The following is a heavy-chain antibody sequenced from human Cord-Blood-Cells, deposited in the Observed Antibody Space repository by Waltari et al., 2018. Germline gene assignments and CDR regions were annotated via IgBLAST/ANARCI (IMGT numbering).Heavy chain of an antibody. CDR1: GGSFSGYY. CDR2: INHSGST. Sequence: QVQLQQWGAGLLKPSETLSLTCAVYGGSFSGYYWSWNRQPPGKGLEWSGEINHSGSTNYNPALKSRVTISVDTSKNQFSLKLSSVTAADAAVYYCARHAIRTFDYWGQGTLVTVSS. V-gene: IGHV4-34*01. D-gene: IGHD2-8*01. J-gene: IGHJ4*02. CDR3: ARHAIRTFDY.